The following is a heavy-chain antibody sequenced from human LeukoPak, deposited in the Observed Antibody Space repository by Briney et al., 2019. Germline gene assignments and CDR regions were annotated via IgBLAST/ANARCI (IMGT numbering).Heavy chain of an antibody. Sequence: GGSLRLSCAVSGFTFRKFAMSWVRQAPGKGLEWVSSISGSGGRAHYADSVEGRFTISRDNAKNSLYLQMNSLRAEDTAVYYCARDLRGYCGGDCYAFDIWGQGTVVTVSS. CDR3: ARDLRGYCGGDCYAFDI. J-gene: IGHJ3*02. D-gene: IGHD2-21*02. V-gene: IGHV3-23*01. CDR1: GFTFRKFA. CDR2: ISGSGGRA.